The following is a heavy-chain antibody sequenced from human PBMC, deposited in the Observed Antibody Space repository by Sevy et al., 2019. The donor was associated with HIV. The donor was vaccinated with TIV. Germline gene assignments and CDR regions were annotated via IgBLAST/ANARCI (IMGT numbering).Heavy chain of an antibody. Sequence: GSLRLSCAASGFTFSNAWMSWVRQAPGKGLEWVGRIKSKTDGGTTDYAAPVKGRFTISRDDSKNTLYLQMNSLKTEDTAVYYCTTDAAGIVVVITGDAFDIWGQGTMVTVSS. V-gene: IGHV3-15*01. CDR3: TTDAAGIVVVITGDAFDI. CDR1: GFTFSNAW. CDR2: IKSKTDGGTT. J-gene: IGHJ3*02. D-gene: IGHD3-22*01.